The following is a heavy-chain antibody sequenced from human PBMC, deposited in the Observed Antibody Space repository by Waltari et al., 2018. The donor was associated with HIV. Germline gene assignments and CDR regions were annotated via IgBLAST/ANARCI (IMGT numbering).Heavy chain of an antibody. V-gene: IGHV3-74*01. D-gene: IGHD6-13*01. CDR3: ARDLYSRNGDDY. Sequence: EVQLVESGGGLVQPGGSLRLSCAASGFTFSSYWMHWLRQAPGKGLVWVSHINTDGSSTNYADSVKGRFTISRDNAKNTLYLQMNGLRAEDTAVYYCARDLYSRNGDDYWGQGTLVTVSS. CDR2: INTDGSST. J-gene: IGHJ4*02. CDR1: GFTFSSYW.